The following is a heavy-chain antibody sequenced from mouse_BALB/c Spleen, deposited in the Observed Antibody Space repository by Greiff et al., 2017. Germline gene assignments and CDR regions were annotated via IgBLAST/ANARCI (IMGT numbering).Heavy chain of an antibody. CDR2: ISSGSSTI. D-gene: IGHD3-1*01. CDR3: ARSGSLYAMDY. J-gene: IGHJ4*01. V-gene: IGHV5-17*02. CDR1: GFTFSSFG. Sequence: EVKLVESGGGLVQPGGSRKLSCAASGFTFSSFGMHWVRQAPEKGLEWVAYISSGSSTIYYADKVKGRFTISRDNPKNTLFLQMTSLRSEDTAMYYCARSGSLYAMDYWGQGTSVTVSS.